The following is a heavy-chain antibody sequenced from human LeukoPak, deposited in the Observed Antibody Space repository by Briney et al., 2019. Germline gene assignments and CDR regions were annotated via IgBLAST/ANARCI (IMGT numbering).Heavy chain of an antibody. Sequence: GGSLRLSCAASGFIFRNYWMSWVRQAPGKGLEWVANIKEDGSEKYYVESVKGRFTIYRDNAKNSLYLQMSSLRAEDTAVYYCARGVIIRGRLDPWGQGTLVTVSS. CDR1: GFIFRNYW. CDR3: ARGVIIRGRLDP. V-gene: IGHV3-7*01. CDR2: IKEDGSEK. D-gene: IGHD3-16*02. J-gene: IGHJ5*02.